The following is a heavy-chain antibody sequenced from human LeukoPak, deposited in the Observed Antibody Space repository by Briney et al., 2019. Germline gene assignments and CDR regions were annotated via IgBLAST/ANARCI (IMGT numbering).Heavy chain of an antibody. CDR2: INVGNGNT. J-gene: IGHJ4*02. Sequence: ASVKVSCKASGYTFTSYVMHWVRQAPGRRLEWMGWINVGNGNTKYSQKFQGRVTITRDTSANIAYLELSSLTSEDTAVYYCARDSFGSSRPSEYWGQGTRVTVSS. CDR3: ARDSFGSSRPSEY. V-gene: IGHV1-3*01. D-gene: IGHD6-13*01. CDR1: GYTFTSYV.